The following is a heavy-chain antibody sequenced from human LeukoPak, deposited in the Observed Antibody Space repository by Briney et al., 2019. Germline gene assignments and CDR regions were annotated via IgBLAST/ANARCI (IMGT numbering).Heavy chain of an antibody. J-gene: IGHJ4*02. CDR3: ARSFGGLTYYDFWSGYQNGEFDY. Sequence: SETLSLTCTVSGGSISSYYWSWIRQPPGKGLEWIGYIYYSGSTNYNPSLKSRVTISVDTSKNQFSLKLSSVTAADTAVYYCARSFGGLTYYDFWSGYQNGEFDYWGQGTLVTVSS. V-gene: IGHV4-59*08. CDR2: IYYSGST. CDR1: GGSISSYY. D-gene: IGHD3-3*01.